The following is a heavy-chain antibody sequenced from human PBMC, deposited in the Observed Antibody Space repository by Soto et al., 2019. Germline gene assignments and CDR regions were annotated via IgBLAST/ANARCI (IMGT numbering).Heavy chain of an antibody. D-gene: IGHD4-17*01. J-gene: IGHJ4*02. Sequence: SETLSLTCTVSGGSISSSSYYWGWIRQPPGKGLEWIGSIYYSGSTYYNPSLKSRVTISVDTSKNQFSLKLSSVTAADTAVYYCARQGHDYGFVLDYWGQGTLVTVSS. CDR2: IYYSGST. CDR1: GGSISSSSYY. CDR3: ARQGHDYGFVLDY. V-gene: IGHV4-39*01.